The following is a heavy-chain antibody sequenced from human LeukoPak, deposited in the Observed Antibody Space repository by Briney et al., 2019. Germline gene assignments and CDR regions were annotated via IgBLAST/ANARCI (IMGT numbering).Heavy chain of an antibody. CDR2: IYYSGSI. V-gene: IGHV4-39*01. J-gene: IGHJ3*02. D-gene: IGHD2-2*01. CDR1: GGSISSSSYY. Sequence: SETLSLTCTVSGGSISSSSYYSGWIRQPPGKGLEWIGSIYYSGSIYYNPSLKSRVTISVDTSKNQFSLKLSSVTATDTAVYYCARSYCNTTSCYGVGAFDIWGQGTMVTVSS. CDR3: ARSYCNTTSCYGVGAFDI.